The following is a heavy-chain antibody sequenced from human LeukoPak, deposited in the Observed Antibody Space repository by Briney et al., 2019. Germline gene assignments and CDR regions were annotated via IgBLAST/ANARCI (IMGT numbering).Heavy chain of an antibody. J-gene: IGHJ4*02. V-gene: IGHV4-34*01. CDR3: ARAEDPGGFDY. D-gene: IGHD2-15*01. CDR1: GGSFSGYY. CDR2: INHSGST. Sequence: SETLSLTCAVYGGSFSGYYWSWIRQPPGKGLEWIGEINHSGSTNYNPSLKSRVTISVDTSKNQFSLKLSSVTAADTAVYYCARAEDPGGFDYWGQGTLVTVSS.